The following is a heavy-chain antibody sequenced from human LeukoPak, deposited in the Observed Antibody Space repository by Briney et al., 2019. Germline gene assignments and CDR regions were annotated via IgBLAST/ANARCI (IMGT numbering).Heavy chain of an antibody. CDR2: VSYSGTT. CDR3: AGRYCTSTMCYVGAVAGYEF. Sequence: PSETLSLTCTVSHDSISTYSWSWIRQPPGKGLEWLGYVSYSGTTNCNPSLKSRVTMSVDTSKSQFSLTLRSVTAADTAVYYCAGRYCTSTMCYVGAVAGYEFWGQGALVTVSS. D-gene: IGHD2-2*01. V-gene: IGHV4-59*13. CDR1: HDSISTYS. J-gene: IGHJ4*02.